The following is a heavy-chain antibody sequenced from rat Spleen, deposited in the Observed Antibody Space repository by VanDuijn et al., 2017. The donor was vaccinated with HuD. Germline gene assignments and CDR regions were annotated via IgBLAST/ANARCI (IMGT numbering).Heavy chain of an antibody. CDR2: ISIGGGNT. Sequence: EVQLVESGGGLVQPGRSMKLSCAASGFTFSNSYMAWVRQAPTKGLEWVASISIGGGNTYYRDSVKGRFSISRDNAKSALYLQMDSLRSEDTATYYCTRMYTTDYYWYFDFWGPGTMVTVSS. CDR3: TRMYTTDYYWYFDF. CDR1: GFTFSNSY. D-gene: IGHD1-6*01. J-gene: IGHJ1*01. V-gene: IGHV5-25*01.